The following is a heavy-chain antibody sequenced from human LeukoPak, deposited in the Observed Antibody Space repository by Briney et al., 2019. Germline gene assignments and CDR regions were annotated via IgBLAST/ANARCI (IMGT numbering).Heavy chain of an antibody. J-gene: IGHJ4*01. Sequence: SVKVSCKASGGTFSSYAISWVRQAPGQGLEWMGGIIPIFGTANYAQKFQGRVTITTDESTSTAYMELSSLRSEDTAVYYCARASSGHKWGYFDYWGQEPWSPSPQ. V-gene: IGHV1-69*05. CDR3: ARASSGHKWGYFDY. D-gene: IGHD6-19*01. CDR1: GGTFSSYA. CDR2: IIPIFGTA.